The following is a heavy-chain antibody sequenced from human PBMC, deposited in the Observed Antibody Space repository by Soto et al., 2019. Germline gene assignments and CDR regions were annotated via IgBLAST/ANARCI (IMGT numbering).Heavy chain of an antibody. CDR3: ARGPTSSRVDY. J-gene: IGHJ4*02. Sequence: QVQLVQSGGEVKKPGASVKVSCKASGYTFTRHGINWVRQAPGQGLKWLGWINPYNGNTKYAQKVQGRVTMTTDTSTSTAYMDLRSLRSDDTAVYYCARGPTSSRVDYWGQGTLVTVSS. CDR1: GYTFTRHG. CDR2: INPYNGNT. V-gene: IGHV1-18*01. D-gene: IGHD2-2*01.